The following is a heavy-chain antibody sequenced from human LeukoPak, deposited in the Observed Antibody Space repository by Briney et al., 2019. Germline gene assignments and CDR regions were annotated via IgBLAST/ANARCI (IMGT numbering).Heavy chain of an antibody. CDR1: GYTLTELS. J-gene: IGHJ6*02. Sequence: GAPVKVSCKVSGYTLTELSMHWVRQAPGKGLEWMGGFDPEDGETIYAQKFQGRVTMTEDTSTDTAYMELSSLRSEDTAVYYCATGPGYSSKEYYYYGMDVWGQGTTVTVSS. CDR2: FDPEDGET. CDR3: ATGPGYSSKEYYYYGMDV. D-gene: IGHD6-19*01. V-gene: IGHV1-24*01.